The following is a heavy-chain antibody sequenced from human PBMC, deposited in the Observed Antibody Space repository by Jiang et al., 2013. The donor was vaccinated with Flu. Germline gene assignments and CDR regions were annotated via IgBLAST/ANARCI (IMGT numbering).Heavy chain of an antibody. CDR2: ISYSGTT. CDR3: GSTGYSSGWPTRYYFDY. Sequence: PGLVKPSETLSLTCTVSGVSISSYYWSWIRQSPGTGLQWIGYISYSGTTNYNPSLKSRVTISVDTSKNQFSLKLNSVTAADTAVYYCGSTGYSSGWPTRYYFDYWGQGTLVTVSS. J-gene: IGHJ4*02. D-gene: IGHD6-19*01. V-gene: IGHV4-59*01. CDR1: GVSISSYY.